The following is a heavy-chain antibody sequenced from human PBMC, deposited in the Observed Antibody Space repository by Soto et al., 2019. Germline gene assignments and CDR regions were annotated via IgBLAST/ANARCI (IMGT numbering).Heavy chain of an antibody. V-gene: IGHV3-30*18. Sequence: QVQLVESGGGVVQPGRSLRLSCAASGFTFSNYGIHWVRQAPGKGLEWVAVISYVGSNKYYADSVKGRFTIARDNSKNLLYLQMRSLRGEDTAVYYCTKDRAQYCSDGACSRGVDYWGQGTLVTVSS. CDR2: ISYVGSNK. D-gene: IGHD2-15*01. CDR1: GFTFSNYG. J-gene: IGHJ4*02. CDR3: TKDRAQYCSDGACSRGVDY.